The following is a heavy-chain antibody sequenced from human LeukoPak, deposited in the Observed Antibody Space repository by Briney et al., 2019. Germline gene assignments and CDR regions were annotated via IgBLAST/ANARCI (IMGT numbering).Heavy chain of an antibody. CDR2: IYYSGST. CDR3: ARVMNTETTLALNDDAFDI. J-gene: IGHJ3*02. V-gene: IGHV4-59*01. Sequence: GSLRLSCAASGFTFSSYAMSWVRQPPGKGLEWIGYIYYSGSTNYNPSLKSRVTISVDTSKNHFSLKLSSMTSADTAVYYCARVMNTETTLALNDDAFDIWGQGTMVTVSS. CDR1: GFTFSSYA. D-gene: IGHD4-17*01.